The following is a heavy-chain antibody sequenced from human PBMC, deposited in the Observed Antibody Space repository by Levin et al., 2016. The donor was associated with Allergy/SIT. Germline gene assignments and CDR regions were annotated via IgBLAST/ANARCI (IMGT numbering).Heavy chain of an antibody. J-gene: IGHJ4*02. V-gene: IGHV1-69*01. CDR2: IIPIFGTA. D-gene: IGHD3-10*01. CDR3: ARGDTYYYGSGSYYSFDY. Sequence: WVRQAPGQGLEWMGGIIPIFGTANYAQKFQGRVTITADESTSTAYMELSSLRSEDTAVYYCARGDTYYYGSGSYYSFDYWGQGTLVTVSS.